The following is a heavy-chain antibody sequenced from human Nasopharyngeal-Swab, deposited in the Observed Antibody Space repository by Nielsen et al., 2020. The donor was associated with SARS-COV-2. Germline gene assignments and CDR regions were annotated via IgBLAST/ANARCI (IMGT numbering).Heavy chain of an antibody. CDR2: INHSGST. J-gene: IGHJ4*02. D-gene: IGHD5-18*01. V-gene: IGHV4-34*01. CDR1: GGSFSGYY. Sequence: GSLRLSCAVYGGSFSGYYWSWIRQPPGKGLEWIGEINHSGSTNYNPSLKSRVTISVDTSKHQFSLKLSSVTAADTAVYYCARHTANTEDWGQGTLVTVSS. CDR3: ARHTANTED.